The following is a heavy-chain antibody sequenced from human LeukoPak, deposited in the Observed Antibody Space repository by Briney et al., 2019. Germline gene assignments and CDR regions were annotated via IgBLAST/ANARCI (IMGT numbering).Heavy chain of an antibody. CDR2: IYYSGST. J-gene: IGHJ5*02. CDR3: ARAVIVVAAATQRNWFDP. Sequence: SETLSLTCTVSGGSISSSSYYWGWIRQPPGKGLEWIGSIYYSGSTYYNPSLRSRVTISVDTSKNQFSLKLSSVTAADTAIYYCARAVIVVAAATQRNWFDPWGQGTLVTVSS. CDR1: GGSISSSSYY. D-gene: IGHD2-15*01. V-gene: IGHV4-39*07.